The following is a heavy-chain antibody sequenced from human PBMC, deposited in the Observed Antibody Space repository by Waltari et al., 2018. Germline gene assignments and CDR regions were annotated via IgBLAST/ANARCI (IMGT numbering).Heavy chain of an antibody. CDR1: GGTVHGFA. J-gene: IGHJ4*01. CDR3: ATSYSWNGLEY. D-gene: IGHD1-26*01. Sequence: QLVQSGAEVKTPGSSVIVSCKASGGTVHGFARSWVRQAPGQGLEWMGGIIPRFNTPTYARKFQGRLTVTADESTSTAYMELNSLRSEDSAFYYCATSYSWNGLEYWGHGTLVTVFS. CDR2: IIPRFNTP. V-gene: IGHV1-69*13.